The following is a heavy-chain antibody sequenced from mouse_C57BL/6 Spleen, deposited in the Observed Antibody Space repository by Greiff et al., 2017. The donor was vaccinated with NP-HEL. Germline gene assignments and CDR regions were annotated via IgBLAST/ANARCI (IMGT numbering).Heavy chain of an antibody. J-gene: IGHJ3*01. CDR2: IYPGDGDT. CDR3: ARGARDYDGWFAY. D-gene: IGHD2-4*01. V-gene: IGHV1-80*01. CDR1: GYAFSSYW. Sequence: VKLVESGAELVKPGASVKISCKASGYAFSSYWMNWVKQRPGKGLEWIGQIYPGDGDTNYNGKFKGKATLTADKSSSTAYMQLSSLTSEDSAVYFCARGARDYDGWFAYWGQGTLVTVSA.